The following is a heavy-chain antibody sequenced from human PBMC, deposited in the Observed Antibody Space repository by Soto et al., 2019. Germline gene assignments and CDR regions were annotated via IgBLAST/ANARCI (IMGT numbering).Heavy chain of an antibody. CDR3: ARDPIPNSGSPYYFDY. D-gene: IGHD7-27*01. CDR2: ISYDGSNK. CDR1: GFTFSSYA. V-gene: IGHV3-30-3*01. J-gene: IGHJ4*02. Sequence: SGGSLRLSCAASGFTFSSYALHWVRQAPGKGLEWVAVISYDGSNKYYADSVKGRFTISRDNSKNSLYVQMNSLRGEDTAVYYCARDPIPNSGSPYYFDYWGQGTLVTVSS.